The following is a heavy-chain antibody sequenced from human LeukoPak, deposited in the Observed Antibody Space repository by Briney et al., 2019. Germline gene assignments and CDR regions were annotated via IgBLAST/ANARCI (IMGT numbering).Heavy chain of an antibody. CDR1: GFTFSGSA. CDR2: IRSKANSYAT. J-gene: IGHJ4*02. D-gene: IGHD6-19*01. V-gene: IGHV3-73*01. CDR3: TRLGWYRRGY. Sequence: GGSLRLSCVASGFTFSGSAMHWVRQASGKGLEWVGRIRSKANSYATAYAASVKGRFTISRDDSKNTAYLQMNSLKTEDTAVYYCTRLGWYRRGYWGQGTLVTVSS.